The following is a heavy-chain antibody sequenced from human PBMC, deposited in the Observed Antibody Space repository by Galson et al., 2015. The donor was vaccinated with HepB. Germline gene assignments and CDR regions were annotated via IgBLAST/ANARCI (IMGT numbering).Heavy chain of an antibody. CDR3: ARNPRELKLWFGTDY. D-gene: IGHD3-10*01. J-gene: IGHJ4*02. CDR2: IIPIFGTA. CDR1: GGTFSSYA. Sequence: SVKVSCKASGGTFSSYAIRWVRQAPGQGLEWMGGIIPIFGTANYAQKFQGRVTITADESTSTAYMDLSSLRSEDTAVYYCARNPRELKLWFGTDYWGQGTLVTVSS. V-gene: IGHV1-69*13.